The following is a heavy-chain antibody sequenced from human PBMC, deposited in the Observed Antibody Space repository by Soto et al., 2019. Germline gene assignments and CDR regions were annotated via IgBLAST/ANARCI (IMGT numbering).Heavy chain of an antibody. D-gene: IGHD3-10*01. J-gene: IGHJ1*01. CDR3: ALDNKPHYDGSGSYYI. V-gene: IGHV2-5*02. CDR1: GFSLSTSGVG. CDR2: IYWDDDK. Sequence: QITLKESGPTLVKPTQTLTLTCTFSGFSLSTSGVGVGWIRQPPGKALEWLALIYWDDDKRYSTSLKSRLTNTKDTSNNQMVLTMTNIDPVDTATDYCALDNKPHYDGSGSYYIRGQVTLVTVA.